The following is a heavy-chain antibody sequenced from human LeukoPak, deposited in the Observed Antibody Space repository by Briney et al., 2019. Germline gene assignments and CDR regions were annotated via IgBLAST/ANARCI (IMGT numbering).Heavy chain of an antibody. CDR3: ARHRGELELEVFDP. CDR1: GGSISSGSYY. CDR2: IYTSGST. D-gene: IGHD1-7*01. J-gene: IGHJ5*02. V-gene: IGHV4-61*02. Sequence: SETLSLTCTVSGGSISSGSYYWSWIRQPAGKGLEWIGRIYTSGSTNYNPSLKSRVTISEDTPKNQFSLKQSSVTAADTAVYYCARHRGELELEVFDPWGQGTLVTVSS.